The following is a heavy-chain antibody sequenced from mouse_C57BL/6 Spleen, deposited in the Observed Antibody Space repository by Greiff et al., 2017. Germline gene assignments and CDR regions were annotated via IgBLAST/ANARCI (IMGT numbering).Heavy chain of an antibody. CDR2: IYPSDSET. CDR1: GYTFTSYW. D-gene: IGHD3-2*02. Sequence: QVQLKQPGAELVRPGSSVKLSCKASGYTFTSYWMDWVKQRPGQGLEWIGNIYPSDSETHYNQKFKDKATLTVDKSSSTAYMQLSSLTSEDSAVYYCARDSSRLYYYMDYWGQGTTVTVSS. V-gene: IGHV1-61*01. J-gene: IGHJ4*01. CDR3: ARDSSRLYYYMDY.